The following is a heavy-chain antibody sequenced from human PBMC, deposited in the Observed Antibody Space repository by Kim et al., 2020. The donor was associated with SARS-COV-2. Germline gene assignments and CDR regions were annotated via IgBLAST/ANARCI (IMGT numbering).Heavy chain of an antibody. CDR2: ISAYNGNT. V-gene: IGHV1-18*01. CDR3: ARPRPQYQSRHGGSNWFDP. J-gene: IGHJ5*02. D-gene: IGHD2-2*01. Sequence: ASVKVSCKASGYTFTSYGISWVRQAPGQGLEWMGWISAYNGNTNYAQKLQGRVTMTTDTSTSTAYMELRSLRSDDTAVYYCARPRPQYQSRHGGSNWFDPWGQGTLVTVSS. CDR1: GYTFTSYG.